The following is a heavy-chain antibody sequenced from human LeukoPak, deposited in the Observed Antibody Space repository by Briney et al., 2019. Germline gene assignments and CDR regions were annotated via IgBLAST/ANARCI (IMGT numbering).Heavy chain of an antibody. J-gene: IGHJ4*02. Sequence: PSETLSLTCAVYGGSFSDYQWSWIRQPPGKGLEWIGEINHSGNTDYNPPLKSRVTISVDTSKNHFSLQLSSVTAADTAIYYCARTRTYRYYFDYWGQGTLVTVSS. CDR2: INHSGNT. CDR1: GGSFSDYQ. CDR3: ARTRTYRYYFDY. V-gene: IGHV4-34*01. D-gene: IGHD4-11*01.